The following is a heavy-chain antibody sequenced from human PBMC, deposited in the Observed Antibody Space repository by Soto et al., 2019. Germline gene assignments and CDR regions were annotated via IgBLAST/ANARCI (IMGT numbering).Heavy chain of an antibody. CDR3: ARDRVVVAATLYWFDP. D-gene: IGHD2-15*01. CDR2: IKQDGSEK. J-gene: IGHJ5*02. Sequence: EVQLVESGGGLVQPGGSLRLSCAASGFTFSSYWMSWVRQAPGKGLEWVANIKQDGSEKYYVDSVQGRFTISRDNAKNSLYLQMNSLRAEDTAVYYCARDRVVVAATLYWFDPWGQGTLVTVSS. CDR1: GFTFSSYW. V-gene: IGHV3-7*01.